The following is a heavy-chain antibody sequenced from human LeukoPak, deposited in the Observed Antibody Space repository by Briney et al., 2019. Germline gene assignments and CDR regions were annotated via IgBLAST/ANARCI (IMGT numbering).Heavy chain of an antibody. CDR2: ISYDGSNK. J-gene: IGHJ4*02. V-gene: IGHV3-30-3*01. CDR1: GFTFSSYA. Sequence: GRSLRLSCAASGFTFSSYAMHWVRQAPGKGLEWVAVISYDGSNKYYADSVKGRFTISRDNSKNTLYLQMNSLRAEDTAVYYCARDPLLWFREPLDLGSYYFDYWGQGTLVTVSS. CDR3: ARDPLLWFREPLDLGSYYFDY. D-gene: IGHD3-10*01.